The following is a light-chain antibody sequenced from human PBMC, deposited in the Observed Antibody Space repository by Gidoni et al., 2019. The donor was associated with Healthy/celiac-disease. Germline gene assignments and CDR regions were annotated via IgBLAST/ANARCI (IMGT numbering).Light chain of an antibody. J-gene: IGKJ5*01. Sequence: EIVLTQSPATLSLSPGERATLSCRASQSVSSYLAWYQQKTGQDPRLLIYDASNRATGIPARFSGSGSGTDFTLTISSREPEDCAVYYCQQRSNWRVTFGQGTRLEIK. CDR2: DAS. V-gene: IGKV3-11*01. CDR3: QQRSNWRVT. CDR1: QSVSSY.